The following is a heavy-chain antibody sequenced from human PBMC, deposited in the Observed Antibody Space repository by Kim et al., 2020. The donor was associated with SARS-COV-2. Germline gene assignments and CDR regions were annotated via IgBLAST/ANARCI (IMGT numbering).Heavy chain of an antibody. J-gene: IGHJ5*02. D-gene: IGHD3-10*01. Sequence: SETLSLTCAVYGGSFSGYYWSWIRQPPGKGLEWIGEINHSGSTNYNPSLKSRVTISVDTSKNQFSLKLSSVTAADTAVYYCARGRRLLWFGELFKNWFDPWGQGTLVTVSS. CDR3: ARGRRLLWFGELFKNWFDP. CDR1: GGSFSGYY. V-gene: IGHV4-34*01. CDR2: INHSGST.